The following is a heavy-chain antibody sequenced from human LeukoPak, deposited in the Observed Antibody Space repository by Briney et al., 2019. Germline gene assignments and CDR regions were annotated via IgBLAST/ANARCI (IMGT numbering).Heavy chain of an antibody. CDR2: VSGSGGKT. D-gene: IGHD2-15*01. J-gene: IGHJ4*02. CDR3: ARGRIAPDY. V-gene: IGHV3-23*01. CDR1: GFTFSDYG. Sequence: GGSLRLSCAVSGFTFSDYGMSWVRQAPGKGLEWVSGVSGSGGKTYYTDSVKGRFTISRDNSKNTVYLQMSSRRVEDTAVYYCARGRIAPDYWGQGTLVSVSS.